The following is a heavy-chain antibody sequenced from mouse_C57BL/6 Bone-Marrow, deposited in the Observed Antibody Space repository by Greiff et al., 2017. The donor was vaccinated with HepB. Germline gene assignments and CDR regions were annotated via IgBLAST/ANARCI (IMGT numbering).Heavy chain of an antibody. V-gene: IGHV3-1*01. Sequence: EVQLQQSGPGMVKPSQSLSLTCTVTGYSITSGYDWHWIRHFPGNKLEWMGYISYSGSTNYNPSLKSRISITHDTSKNHFFLKLNPVTTEDTATYYCARDTTGHHWYFDVWGTGTTVTVSS. J-gene: IGHJ1*03. D-gene: IGHD1-1*01. CDR1: GYSITSGYD. CDR2: ISYSGST. CDR3: ARDTTGHHWYFDV.